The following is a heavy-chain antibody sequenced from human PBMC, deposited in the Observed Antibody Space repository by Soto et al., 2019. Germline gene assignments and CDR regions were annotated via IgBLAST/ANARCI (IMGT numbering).Heavy chain of an antibody. D-gene: IGHD5-12*01. V-gene: IGHV1-2*04. CDR2: INPNSGGT. CDR3: ARSIGKRGYSGYAPETDYGMDV. Sequence: ASVKVSCKASGYTFTGYYMHWVRQAPGQGLEWMGWINPNSGGTNYAQKFQGWVTMTRDTSISTAYMELSRLRSDDTAVYYCARSIGKRGYSGYAPETDYGMDVWGQGTTVTVSS. J-gene: IGHJ6*02. CDR1: GYTFTGYY.